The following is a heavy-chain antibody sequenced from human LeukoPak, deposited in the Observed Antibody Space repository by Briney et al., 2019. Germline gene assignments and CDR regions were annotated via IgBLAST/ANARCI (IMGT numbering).Heavy chain of an antibody. CDR3: ARTLYSRGFYTVDY. D-gene: IGHD3-3*01. J-gene: IGHJ4*02. CDR2: IYYNGST. CDR1: GGSISNSY. Sequence: SETLSLTCIVSGGSISNSYWSWIRQPPGKGLQWIGYIYYNGSTNYNPSLKSRVTISGDTSKNQFSLKLSSVTAADTAVYYCARTLYSRGFYTVDYWGQGTLVTVSS. V-gene: IGHV4-59*08.